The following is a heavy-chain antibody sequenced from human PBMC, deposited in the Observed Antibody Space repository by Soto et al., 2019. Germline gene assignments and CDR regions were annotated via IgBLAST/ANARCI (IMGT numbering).Heavy chain of an antibody. CDR2: ISSSGSTI. J-gene: IGHJ4*02. V-gene: IGHV3-48*02. D-gene: IGHD4-17*01. CDR3: ARDGYGDYTFDY. Sequence: GGSLRLSCAASGFTFTGYSINWVRQAPGKGLEWISYISSSGSTIYYADSVKGRFTISRDNAKNSLYLQMNSLRDEDTAVYYCARDGYGDYTFDYWGQGTLVTVSS. CDR1: GFTFTGYS.